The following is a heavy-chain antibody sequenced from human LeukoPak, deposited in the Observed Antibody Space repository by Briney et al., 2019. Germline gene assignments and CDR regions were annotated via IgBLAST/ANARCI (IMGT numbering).Heavy chain of an antibody. CDR2: IIPIFGTA. V-gene: IGHV1-69*13. D-gene: IGHD3-9*01. J-gene: IGHJ5*02. CDR1: GYTFTSYA. Sequence: ASVKVSCKASGYTFTSYAISWVRQAPGQGLEWMGGIIPIFGTANYAQKFQGRVTITADESTSTAYMELSSLRSEDTAVYYCARARYYDILTGSPGWFDPWGQGTLVTVSS. CDR3: ARARYYDILTGSPGWFDP.